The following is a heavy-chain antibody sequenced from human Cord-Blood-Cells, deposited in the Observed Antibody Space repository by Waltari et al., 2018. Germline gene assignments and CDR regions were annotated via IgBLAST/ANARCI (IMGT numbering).Heavy chain of an antibody. V-gene: IGHV1-8*03. CDR1: GYTFTSYD. J-gene: IGHJ4*02. D-gene: IGHD3-3*01. Sequence: QVQLVQSGAEVKKPGASVKVSCKASGYTFTSYDINWVRQATGPGLEWMGWMNPNSGNRGYAQKLQGRGTITRNTSISTAYMELGSLRSEDTAVYYCARGRRGYYVDYWGQGTLVTVSS. CDR3: ARGRRGYYVDY. CDR2: MNPNSGNR.